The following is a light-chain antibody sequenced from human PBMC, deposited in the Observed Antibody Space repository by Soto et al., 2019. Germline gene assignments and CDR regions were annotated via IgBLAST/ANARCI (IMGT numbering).Light chain of an antibody. CDR2: EVS. J-gene: IGLJ1*01. V-gene: IGLV2-14*01. Sequence: QSALTQPASVSGSPGQSITISCTGTSSDVGGYENVSWYRQHPGKAPKLMIYEVSNRPSGVSDRFSGSKSGNTASLTISGLQGEDEADYYCSSYTSSSTLLFGTGTKVTVL. CDR1: SSDVGGYEN. CDR3: SSYTSSSTLL.